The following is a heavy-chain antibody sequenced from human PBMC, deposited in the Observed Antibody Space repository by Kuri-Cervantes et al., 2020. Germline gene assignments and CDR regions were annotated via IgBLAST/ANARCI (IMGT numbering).Heavy chain of an antibody. CDR1: GFTFDDYA. CDR3: AKDYDSSGYYYFDY. V-gene: IGHV3-9*01. J-gene: IGHJ4*02. CDR2: ISWNSGSI. D-gene: IGHD3-22*01. Sequence: SLKISCAASGFTFDDYAMHWVRQAPGKGLEWVSGISWNSGSIGYADSAKGRFTISRDNAKNSLYLQMNSLRAEDTALYYYAKDYDSSGYYYFDYWGQGTLVTVSS.